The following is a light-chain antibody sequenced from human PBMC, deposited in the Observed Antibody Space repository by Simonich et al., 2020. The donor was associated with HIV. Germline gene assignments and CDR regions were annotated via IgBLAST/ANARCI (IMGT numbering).Light chain of an antibody. CDR3: QSYDSSNHVI. V-gene: IGLV6-57*03. Sequence: NFMLTQPHSVSESPGKTVTISCSRSSGSIASNYVQWYQQRPGSAPTTLIYEDNQRPSGVPDRFSGSIDSSYNSAPLTISGLKTEDEADYYCQSYDSSNHVIFGGGTKLTVL. J-gene: IGLJ2*01. CDR1: SGSIASNY. CDR2: EDN.